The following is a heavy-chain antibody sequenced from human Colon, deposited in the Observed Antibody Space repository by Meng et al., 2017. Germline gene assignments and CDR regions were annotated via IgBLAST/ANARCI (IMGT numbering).Heavy chain of an antibody. CDR2: IDYSTYV. J-gene: IGHJ2*01. CDR1: GGSVSSSSFY. Sequence: QLQVQESGPGLVKPAETRSLTGSVSGGSVSSSSFYWVWIRQPPGMTLEWIGSIDYSTYVHYNASLKSRVTMSIDTSKKQISLKLNSVTAADTAVYYCTRGTYTFGHFWYFDLWGHGTLVTVSS. V-gene: IGHV4-39*01. CDR3: TRGTYTFGHFWYFDL. D-gene: IGHD5-18*01.